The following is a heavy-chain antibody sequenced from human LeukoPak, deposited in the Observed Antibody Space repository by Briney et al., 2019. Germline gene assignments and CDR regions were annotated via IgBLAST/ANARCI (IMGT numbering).Heavy chain of an antibody. CDR2: IYTSGTT. CDR3: ARVRWFPRAFDI. CDR1: GGSMSNYY. D-gene: IGHD4-23*01. J-gene: IGHJ3*02. Sequence: PSETLSLTCTVSGGSMSNYYWSWIRQPAGKGLEWVGHIYTSGTTSYNPSLKSRVTMSVDTSNNQFSLKLSSVTAADTAVYYCARVRWFPRAFDIWGQGTMVTVSS. V-gene: IGHV4-4*07.